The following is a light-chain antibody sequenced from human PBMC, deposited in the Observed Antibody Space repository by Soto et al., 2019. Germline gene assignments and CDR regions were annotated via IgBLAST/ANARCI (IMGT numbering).Light chain of an antibody. J-gene: IGLJ2*01. CDR2: YDF. V-gene: IGLV3-21*04. Sequence: SYVLTQRPSVSVAPEKTARITCGGDNIGDKAVHWYQHRPGQAPALVIYYDFERPSGIHERFSGSNSGNTATLTISRVEAGDEADYYCQVWDTTNDHPIFGGGTKLTVL. CDR3: QVWDTTNDHPI. CDR1: NIGDKA.